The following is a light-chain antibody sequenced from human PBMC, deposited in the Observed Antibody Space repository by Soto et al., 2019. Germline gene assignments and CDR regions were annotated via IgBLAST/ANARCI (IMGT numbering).Light chain of an antibody. Sequence: AIQLTQSPSSLSSSVGDTVTITCRASQDISTDVAWYQQSLGKAPVLLIYVASRLESGVLSRFSGCGSGTEFSLIISILQPEDFATYICQQFYTYPRTFGHGTKVDIK. V-gene: IGKV1-13*02. J-gene: IGKJ1*01. CDR1: QDISTD. CDR2: VAS. CDR3: QQFYTYPRT.